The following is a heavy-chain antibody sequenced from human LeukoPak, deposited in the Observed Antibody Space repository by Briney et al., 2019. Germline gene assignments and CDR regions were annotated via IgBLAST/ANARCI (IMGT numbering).Heavy chain of an antibody. D-gene: IGHD3-10*01. CDR3: ARGGRFGELVFDY. Sequence: GGSLRLSCAASGFTISDYYMSWIRQAPGKGLEWVSYISSSGTNTNCADSVKGRFTISRDNAKNSLYLQMNSLRAEDMAVYYCARGGRFGELVFDYWGQGTLVTVSS. V-gene: IGHV3-11*06. CDR2: ISSSGTNT. CDR1: GFTISDYY. J-gene: IGHJ4*02.